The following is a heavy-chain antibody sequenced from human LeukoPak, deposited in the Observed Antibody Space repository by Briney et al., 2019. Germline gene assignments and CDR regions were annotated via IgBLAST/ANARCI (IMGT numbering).Heavy chain of an antibody. D-gene: IGHD2-2*03. CDR2: ISAYNGNT. CDR3: ASGYCSSTSCYGDLFDY. V-gene: IGHV1-18*01. Sequence: NLGEFLKISCKGSGYSFTSYGISWVRQAPGQGLEWMGWISAYNGNTNYAQKLQGRVTMTTDTSTSTAYMELRSLRSDDTAVHYCASGYCSSTSCYGDLFDYWGQGTLVTVSS. J-gene: IGHJ4*02. CDR1: GYSFTSYG.